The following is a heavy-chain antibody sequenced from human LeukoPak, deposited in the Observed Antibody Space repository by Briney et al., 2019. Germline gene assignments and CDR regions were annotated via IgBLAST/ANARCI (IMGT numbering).Heavy chain of an antibody. CDR1: GGSISSSSYY. Sequence: KSSETLSLTCTVSGGSISSSSYYWGWIRQPPGTGLECIGSIYYSGSTYYNPSLKSRVTISVDTSKNQFSLKLSSVTAADTAVYYCARRAATMSISSYFDYWGQGTLVTVSS. D-gene: IGHD2-2*01. V-gene: IGHV4-39*01. CDR3: ARRAATMSISSYFDY. CDR2: IYYSGST. J-gene: IGHJ4*02.